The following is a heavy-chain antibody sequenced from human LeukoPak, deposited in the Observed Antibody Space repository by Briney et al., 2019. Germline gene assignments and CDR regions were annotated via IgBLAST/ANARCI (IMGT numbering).Heavy chain of an antibody. D-gene: IGHD1-26*01. CDR3: ARGRPSGTHFDY. CDR2: IKEDGSEK. Sequence: GGSLRLSCVASGFTFSNYWMNWVRQAPGKGLEWVANIKEDGSEKYYVDSVKGRFTISRDNAKNSLYLQMNSLRAEDTAVYYCARGRPSGTHFDYWGQGTLVTVSS. V-gene: IGHV3-7*01. J-gene: IGHJ4*02. CDR1: GFTFSNYW.